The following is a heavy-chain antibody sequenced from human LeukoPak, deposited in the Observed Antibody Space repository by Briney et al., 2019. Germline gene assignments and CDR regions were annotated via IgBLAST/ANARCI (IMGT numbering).Heavy chain of an antibody. J-gene: IGHJ4*02. Sequence: GGSLRLSCAASGFTFDDYAMHWVRQPPEKSLEWVSHISGDGGSTYYADSVKGRFTVSRDNSKNSLYLQMNSLRTEDTALYYCAKDISRNFVVVPAADYWGQGTLVTASS. CDR1: GFTFDDYA. V-gene: IGHV3-43*02. CDR3: AKDISRNFVVVPAADY. CDR2: ISGDGGST. D-gene: IGHD2-2*01.